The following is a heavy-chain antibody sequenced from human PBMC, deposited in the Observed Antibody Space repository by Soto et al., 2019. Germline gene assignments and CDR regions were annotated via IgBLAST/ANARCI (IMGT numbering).Heavy chain of an antibody. CDR3: ARGLRFLEWFTASYYFDY. D-gene: IGHD3-3*01. CDR2: IYYSGST. V-gene: IGHV4-59*01. J-gene: IGHJ4*02. Sequence: PSETLSLTCTVSGGSISSYYWSWIRQPPGKGLEWIGYIYYSGSTNYNPSLKSRVTISVDTSKNQFSLKLSSVTAADTAVYYCARGLRFLEWFTASYYFDYWGQGXLVTVYS. CDR1: GGSISSYY.